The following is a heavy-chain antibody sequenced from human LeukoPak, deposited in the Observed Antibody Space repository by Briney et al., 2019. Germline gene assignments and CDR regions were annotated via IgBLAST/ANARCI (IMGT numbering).Heavy chain of an antibody. D-gene: IGHD3-10*01. CDR3: ARTKSEPTYGQHHGLDN. CDR2: ISTSGRTI. Sequence: GGSLRLSCAASGITFTDHYMNWIRQAPGKGLEWLSYISTSGRTIAYADSVKGRFTISRDNAKNSLYLQMNSLRAGDTAVYYCARTKSEPTYGQHHGLDNWGQGTLVTVSS. J-gene: IGHJ4*02. V-gene: IGHV3-11*01. CDR1: GITFTDHY.